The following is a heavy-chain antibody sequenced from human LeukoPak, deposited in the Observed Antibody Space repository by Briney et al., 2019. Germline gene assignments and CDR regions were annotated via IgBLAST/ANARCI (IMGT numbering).Heavy chain of an antibody. CDR2: FDPEDGET. J-gene: IGHJ4*02. CDR1: GYTLTELS. V-gene: IGHV1-24*01. D-gene: IGHD6-19*01. CDR3: ASESSTKQWLVPNFDY. Sequence: ASVKVSCKVSGYTLTELSMHWVRQAPGKGLEWMGGFDPEDGETIYAQKFQGRVTMTEDTSTDTAYMELSSLRSEDTAVYYCASESSTKQWLVPNFDYWGQGTLVTVSS.